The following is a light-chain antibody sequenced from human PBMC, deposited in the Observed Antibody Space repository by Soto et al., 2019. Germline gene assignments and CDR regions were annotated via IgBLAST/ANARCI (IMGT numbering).Light chain of an antibody. CDR1: SSDVGGYNY. Sequence: QSALTQPPSASGSPGQSVTISCTGTSSDVGGYNYVSWYQQHPGKAPKLMIYEVSKRPSGVPDRFSGSKSDNTASLTGSGLQAEGEGDYFRSSYAAGSNFVFGTGTKLTVL. CDR2: EVS. J-gene: IGLJ1*01. CDR3: SSYAAGSNFV. V-gene: IGLV2-8*01.